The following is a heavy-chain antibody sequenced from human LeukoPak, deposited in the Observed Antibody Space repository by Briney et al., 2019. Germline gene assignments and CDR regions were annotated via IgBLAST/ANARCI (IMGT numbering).Heavy chain of an antibody. CDR3: ARSRGYCGGEAQCDFTY. Sequence: EGSLRLSCAASGFTFSSYAFHWVRQAPGKGLEWVALISDHESGSNEYYAASVKGRFTISRDNSRKTLSLQMNTLRIEDTAVYYCARSRGYCGGEAQCDFTYWGQGTLVTVSS. CDR1: GFTFSSYA. J-gene: IGHJ4*02. D-gene: IGHD2-21*01. V-gene: IGHV3-30-3*01. CDR2: ISDHESGSNE.